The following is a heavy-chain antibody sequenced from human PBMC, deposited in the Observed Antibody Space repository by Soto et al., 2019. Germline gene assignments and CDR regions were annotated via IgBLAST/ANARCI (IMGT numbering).Heavy chain of an antibody. CDR3: ARQGRNTKIVILRHYATDF. CDR1: SGSISTNSYL. CDR2: ILYSGDT. D-gene: IGHD3-22*01. V-gene: IGHV4-39*01. J-gene: IGHJ6*02. Sequence: ETLSLTCSVSSGSISTNSYLWGWIRQPPGKGLEWIGAILYSGDTYYSESLKSRVTMSVDTAKNQFSLKLNSVTAADTAVYYCARQGRNTKIVILRHYATDFWGQGTAVTVSS.